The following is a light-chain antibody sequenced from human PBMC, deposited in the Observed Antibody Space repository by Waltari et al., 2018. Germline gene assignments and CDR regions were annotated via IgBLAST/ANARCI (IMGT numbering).Light chain of an antibody. V-gene: IGLV2-11*01. CDR1: NSDVGGYNS. CDR3: CSYAGRYTWV. J-gene: IGLJ3*02. Sequence: QSALTQPRSVSGPPGQSVTISCPGTNSDVGGYNSVSWYQQHADKAPKLMLYDVSNRPSGVPDRLSGSKSGNTASLTISGLQAEDEADYYCCSYAGRYTWVFGGGTKLTVL. CDR2: DVS.